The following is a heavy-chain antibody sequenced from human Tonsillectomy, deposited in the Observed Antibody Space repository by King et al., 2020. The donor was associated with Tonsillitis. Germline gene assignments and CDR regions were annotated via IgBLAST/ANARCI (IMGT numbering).Heavy chain of an antibody. CDR2: ISSSSGYI. CDR3: ARDQQLIR. D-gene: IGHD6-13*01. J-gene: IGHJ4*02. CDR1: GFTFSSYS. V-gene: IGHV3-21*01. Sequence: VQLVESGGGLVKPGGSLRLSCAASGFTFSSYSMNWVRQAPEKGLEWVSSISSSSGYIYYADSVKGRFTISRDNANNSLYLQMNSLRAEDTAVYYCARDQQLIRWGQGTPVTVSS.